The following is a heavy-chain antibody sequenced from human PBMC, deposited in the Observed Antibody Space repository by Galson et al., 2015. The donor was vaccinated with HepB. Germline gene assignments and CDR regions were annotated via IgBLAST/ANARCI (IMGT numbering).Heavy chain of an antibody. CDR3: ANAFGRAAPDPYYFGS. CDR2: IRSKAYNYAT. J-gene: IGHJ4*02. V-gene: IGHV3-73*01. D-gene: IGHD2-15*01. Sequence: SLRLSCAASGFTFSDSAMHWVRQASGKGLEWVGRIRSKAYNYATVYATSVKGRFTISRDNSKSTLYLQMDSLRDEDTAVYYCANAFGRAAPDPYYFGSWGQGTLVTVSS. CDR1: GFTFSDSA.